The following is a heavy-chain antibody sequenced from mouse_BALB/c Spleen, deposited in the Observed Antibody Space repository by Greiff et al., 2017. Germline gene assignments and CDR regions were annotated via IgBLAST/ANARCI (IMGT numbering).Heavy chain of an antibody. CDR2: INPSTGYT. V-gene: IGHV1-7*01. Sequence: QVQLQQSGAELAKPGASVKMSCKASGYTFTSYWMHWVKQRPGQGLEWIGYINPSTGYTEYNQKFKDKATLTADKSSSTAYMQLSSLTSEDSAVYYCARSLNWDVWFAYWGQGTLVTVSA. CDR1: GYTFTSYW. D-gene: IGHD4-1*01. J-gene: IGHJ3*01. CDR3: ARSLNWDVWFAY.